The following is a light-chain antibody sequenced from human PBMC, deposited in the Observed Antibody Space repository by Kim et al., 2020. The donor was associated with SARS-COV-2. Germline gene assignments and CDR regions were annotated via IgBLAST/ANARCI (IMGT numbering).Light chain of an antibody. V-gene: IGKV1-5*03. CDR2: KAS. CDR3: QRLLT. Sequence: DIQMTQSPSTLSASVGDRVTITCRASQSISSWLAWYQQKPGKAPKLLIYKASSLESGVPSRFSGSGSGTEFTLTISSLQPDDFATYYCQRLLTFGGGTKVDIK. J-gene: IGKJ4*01. CDR1: QSISSW.